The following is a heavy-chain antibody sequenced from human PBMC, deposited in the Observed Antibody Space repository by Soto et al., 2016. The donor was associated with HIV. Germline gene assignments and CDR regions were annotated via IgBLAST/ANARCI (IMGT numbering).Heavy chain of an antibody. V-gene: IGHV3-23*01. CDR1: GFSFSTYA. CDR3: TNDLPGRPVGARGRDYFDY. CDR2: ISGSGSST. D-gene: IGHD1-26*01. J-gene: IGHJ4*02. Sequence: EVQLLESGGGLVQPGGSLRLSCAASGFSFSTYAMSWVRQAPGKGLEWVASISGSGSSTYYADSVKGRFTISRDNSKNTLYLQMNSLRAEDTAVYYCTNDLPGRPVGARGRDYFDYWGQGTLVTVSS.